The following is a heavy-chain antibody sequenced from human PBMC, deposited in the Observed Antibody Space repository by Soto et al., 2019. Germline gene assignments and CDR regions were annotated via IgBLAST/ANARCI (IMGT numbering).Heavy chain of an antibody. CDR3: AEGWNFDY. D-gene: IGHD2-15*01. CDR1: GGSISSYY. J-gene: IGHJ4*02. CDR2: IYYTGTT. V-gene: IGHV4-59*01. Sequence: QVQLQESGPGLAKPSETLSLTCTVSGGSISSYYWNWIRQSPGKGLEWIGYIYYTGTTNYNPSLRSRVTISVDTSKNQFSLKLNSVTAADTAVYYCAEGWNFDYWGQGTLVTVSS.